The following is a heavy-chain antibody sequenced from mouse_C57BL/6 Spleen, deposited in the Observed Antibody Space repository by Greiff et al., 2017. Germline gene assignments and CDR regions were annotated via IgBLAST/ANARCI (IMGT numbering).Heavy chain of an antibody. CDR2: INPSSGYT. V-gene: IGHV1-4*01. J-gene: IGHJ3*01. CDR3: ARTPGPIEAWFAY. Sequence: QVQLKESGAELARPGASVKMSCKASGYTFTSYTMHWVKQRPGQGLEWIGYINPSSGYTKYNQKFKDKATLTADKSSSTAYMQLSSLTSEDSAVYYCARTPGPIEAWFAYWGQGTLVTVSA. CDR1: GYTFTSYT.